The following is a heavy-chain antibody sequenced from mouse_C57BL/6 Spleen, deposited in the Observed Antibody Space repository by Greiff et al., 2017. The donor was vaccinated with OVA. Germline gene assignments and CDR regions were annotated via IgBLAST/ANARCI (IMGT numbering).Heavy chain of an antibody. CDR1: GYTFTSYC. CDR3: ERSGYYDSSFAV. J-gene: IGHJ3*01. Sequence: QVQLQQPGTELVKPGASVKLSCKASGYTFTSYCMHWVKQRPGQGLEWIGNFNPSNGGTNYNEKFKSKATLTVDKSSSTAYMQLSSLTSEASAVYYCERSGYYDSSFAVWGKGTLVTVSA. D-gene: IGHD1-1*01. V-gene: IGHV1-53*01. CDR2: FNPSNGGT.